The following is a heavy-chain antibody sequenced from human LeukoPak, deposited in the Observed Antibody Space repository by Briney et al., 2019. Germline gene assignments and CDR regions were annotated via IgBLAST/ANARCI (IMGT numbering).Heavy chain of an antibody. D-gene: IGHD1-26*01. CDR3: TRDGVGVEGATYDN. V-gene: IGHV3-23*01. CDR2: ISGSGGST. J-gene: IGHJ4*02. CDR1: GFTFSNYS. Sequence: GGSLRLSCEASGFTFSNYSMNWVRQAPGKGLEWVSAISGSGGSTYYADSVKGRFTISRDNSKNTLYLQMNSLRAEDTAVYYCTRDGVGVEGATYDNWGQGTLVSVSS.